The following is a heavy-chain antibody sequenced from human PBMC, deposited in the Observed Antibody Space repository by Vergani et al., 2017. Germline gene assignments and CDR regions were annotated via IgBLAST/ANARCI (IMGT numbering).Heavy chain of an antibody. J-gene: IGHJ3*02. CDR2: ISSSGSTI. CDR3: AREGDSSSWYWLAFDI. Sequence: EVQLLESGGGLVQPGGSLRLSCAASGFTFSSYEMNWVRQAPGKGLEWVSYISSSGSTIYYADSVKGRFTISRENAKNSLYLQMNSLRAEDTAVYYCAREGDSSSWYWLAFDIWGQGTMVTVSS. CDR1: GFTFSSYE. D-gene: IGHD6-13*01. V-gene: IGHV3-48*03.